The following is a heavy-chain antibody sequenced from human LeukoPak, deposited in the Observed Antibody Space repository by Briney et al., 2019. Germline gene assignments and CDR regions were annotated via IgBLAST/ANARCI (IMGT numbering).Heavy chain of an antibody. CDR3: ARVSCSGGNCYFDY. Sequence: SETLSLTCTVSGGSISSYYWSWIRQPPGKGLEWIGYIYHSGGTNYNPSLKSRVAQSVDTSKSQFSLKLRSVTAADTAVYYCARVSCSGGNCYFDYWGQGTLVTVSS. J-gene: IGHJ4*02. CDR2: IYHSGGT. CDR1: GGSISSYY. V-gene: IGHV4-59*01. D-gene: IGHD2-15*01.